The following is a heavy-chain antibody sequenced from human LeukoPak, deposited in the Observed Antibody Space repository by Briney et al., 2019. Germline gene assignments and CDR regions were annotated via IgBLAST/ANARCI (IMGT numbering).Heavy chain of an antibody. Sequence: GGSLRLSCTASGFTFGDYAMSWVRQAPGKGLEWVGFIRSKAYGGTTEYAASVKGRFTISRDDSKSIAYLQMNSLKTEDTAVYYCTSEGHNDYSYGKVDYWGQGTLVTVSS. CDR3: TSEGHNDYSYGKVDY. D-gene: IGHD5-18*01. CDR1: GFTFGDYA. V-gene: IGHV3-49*04. J-gene: IGHJ4*02. CDR2: IRSKAYGGTT.